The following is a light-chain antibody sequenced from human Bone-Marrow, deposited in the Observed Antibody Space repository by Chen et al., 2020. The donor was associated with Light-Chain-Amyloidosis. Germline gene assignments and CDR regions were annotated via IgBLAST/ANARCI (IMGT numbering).Light chain of an antibody. J-gene: IGKJ4*01. CDR3: QQHHNTPLT. Sequence: DIQMTQSPSSLSASVGDRITITCRPNQTINNNLNWFQQKPGKAPQLLIYGESSLQTGVPSRFTGSGSGTEFTLTINGLQPEDFATYYCQQHHNTPLTFGGGTTVEIK. V-gene: IGKV1-39*01. CDR2: GES. CDR1: QTINNN.